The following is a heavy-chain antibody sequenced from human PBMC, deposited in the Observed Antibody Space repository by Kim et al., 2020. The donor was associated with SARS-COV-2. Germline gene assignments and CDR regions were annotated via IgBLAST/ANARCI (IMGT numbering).Heavy chain of an antibody. D-gene: IGHD5-18*01. CDR2: IFPGDSDS. J-gene: IGHJ4*02. CDR1: GYSFTSNW. V-gene: IGHV5-51*01. Sequence: GESLKISCKGSGYSFTSNWIGWVRQMPGKGLEWMGIIFPGDSDSRYSPPSQGQVAFSVDKSVSTAYLQWSSLKASDTAMYYCARHNNYGIFDYWGQGTLVTVSS. CDR3: ARHNNYGIFDY.